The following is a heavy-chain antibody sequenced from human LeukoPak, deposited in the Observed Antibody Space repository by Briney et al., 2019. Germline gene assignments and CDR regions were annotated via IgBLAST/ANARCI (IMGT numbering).Heavy chain of an antibody. CDR3: ARGVRPREHYYDSSGSYGGGHFDY. CDR1: GYSISSGYY. Sequence: PSETLSLTCTVSGYSISSGYYWGWIRQPPGKGLEWVGSFYHSGSTYYNPSHKSRVTIPLDTSKNQFSLNLGSVTAADTAVYFGARGVRPREHYYDSSGSYGGGHFDYWGQGTLVTVSS. D-gene: IGHD3-22*01. J-gene: IGHJ4*02. CDR2: FYHSGST. V-gene: IGHV4-38-2*02.